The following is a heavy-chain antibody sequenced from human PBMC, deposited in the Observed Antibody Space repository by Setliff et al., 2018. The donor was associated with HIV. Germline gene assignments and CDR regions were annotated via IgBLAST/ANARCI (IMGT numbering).Heavy chain of an antibody. J-gene: IGHJ5*02. Sequence: GASVKVSCKASGYSFINYGISWVRKAPGQGPEWVGWISAYTGHTDYAPRLMGRVTMTKDPSTSTADMERRSLPSDDTAVYYCARARLQGIVTAFWPRDNCLDPLGQGTRVTVSS. CDR2: ISAYTGHT. V-gene: IGHV1-18*01. D-gene: IGHD1-26*01. CDR1: GYSFINYG. CDR3: ARARLQGIVTAFWPRDNCLDP.